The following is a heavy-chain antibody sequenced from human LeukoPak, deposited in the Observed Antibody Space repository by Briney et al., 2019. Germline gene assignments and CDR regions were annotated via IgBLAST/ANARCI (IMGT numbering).Heavy chain of an antibody. CDR1: GFTFSSYE. V-gene: IGHV3-48*03. CDR2: ISSSGSPI. Sequence: AGGSLRLSCAASGFTFSSYEMNWVRQAPGKGLEWVSYISSSGSPIYYADSVEGRFTISRDNAKNSLYLQMTSLRAEDTAVYYCARDGMGGIKAFDIWGQGTMVTVSS. J-gene: IGHJ3*02. CDR3: ARDGMGGIKAFDI. D-gene: IGHD3-10*01.